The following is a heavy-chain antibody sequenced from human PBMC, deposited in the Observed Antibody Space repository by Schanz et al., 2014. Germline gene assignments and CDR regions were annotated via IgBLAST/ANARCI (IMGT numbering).Heavy chain of an antibody. V-gene: IGHV3-64D*06. J-gene: IGHJ3*02. CDR3: VKDAHSSSWWGGAFDI. D-gene: IGHD6-13*01. CDR1: GFAFSNYA. Sequence: EVQLVESGGGLVQPGRSLRLSCSASGFAFSNYAMHWVRQAPEKGLEYVSAITKDGRSAYYADSVKGRFTISRDNSKSTHYLQMSSLRVEDTAVYYCVKDAHSSSWWGGAFDIWGQGTMVTVSS. CDR2: ITKDGRSA.